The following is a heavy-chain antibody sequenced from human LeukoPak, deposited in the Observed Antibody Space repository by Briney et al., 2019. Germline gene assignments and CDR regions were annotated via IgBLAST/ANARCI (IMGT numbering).Heavy chain of an antibody. D-gene: IGHD3-16*01. Sequence: ASVKVSCKASGYTFTDYYLRWGRQAPGQGLERMGWINPKSGGTNYAQKFQGRVTMTRDTSINTGNMELNWLRSDDTAVYYCARAYEYGWFDPWGQGTLVTVSS. CDR3: ARAYEYGWFDP. CDR1: GYTFTDYY. V-gene: IGHV1-2*02. CDR2: INPKSGGT. J-gene: IGHJ5*02.